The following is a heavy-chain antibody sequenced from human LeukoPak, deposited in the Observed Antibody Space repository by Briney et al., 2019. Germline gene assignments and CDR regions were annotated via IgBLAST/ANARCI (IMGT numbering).Heavy chain of an antibody. V-gene: IGHV3-21*01. J-gene: IGHJ6*02. CDR3: ARAREVRYDILTGYSPYGMDV. CDR1: GFTFSSYS. D-gene: IGHD3-9*01. CDR2: ISSSSSYI. Sequence: GGSLRLSCAASGFTFSSYSRNWVRQAPGKGLGWVSSISSSSSYIYYADSVKGRFTISRDNAKNSLYLQMNSLRAEDTAVYYCARAREVRYDILTGYSPYGMDVWGQGTTVTVSS.